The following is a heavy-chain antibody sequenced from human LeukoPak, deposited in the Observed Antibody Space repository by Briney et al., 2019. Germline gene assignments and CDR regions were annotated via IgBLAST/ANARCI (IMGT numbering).Heavy chain of an antibody. J-gene: IGHJ3*02. CDR1: GFTFSSYA. CDR2: ISYDGSNK. Sequence: GGSLRLSCAASGFTFSSYAMHWVRQAPGKGLEWVAVISYDGSNKYYADSVKGRFTISRDNSKNTLYLQMNSLRAEDTAVYYCARDGTHVTQYSSSAGDAFDIWGQGTMVTVSS. CDR3: ARDGTHVTQYSSSAGDAFDI. V-gene: IGHV3-30-3*01. D-gene: IGHD6-6*01.